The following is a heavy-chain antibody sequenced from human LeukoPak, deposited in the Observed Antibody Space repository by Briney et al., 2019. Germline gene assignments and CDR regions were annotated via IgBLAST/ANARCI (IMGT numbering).Heavy chain of an antibody. Sequence: GGSLRLSCAASGFTFSSYWMSWVRQAPGKGLEWVANIKQDGSEKYYVDSVKGRFTISRDNAKNSQYLQMNSLRAEDTAVYYCARDQRYSYGYYFDYWGQGTLVTVSS. J-gene: IGHJ4*02. CDR3: ARDQRYSYGYYFDY. CDR1: GFTFSSYW. D-gene: IGHD5-18*01. CDR2: IKQDGSEK. V-gene: IGHV3-7*01.